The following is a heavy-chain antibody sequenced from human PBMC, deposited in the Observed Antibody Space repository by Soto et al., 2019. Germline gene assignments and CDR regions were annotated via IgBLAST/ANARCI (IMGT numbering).Heavy chain of an antibody. J-gene: IGHJ4*02. Sequence: GSLRLSYAASGFTFTRYSMNWVRQAPGKGLEWVSSISSTTNYIYYGDSMKGRFTISRDNAKNSLYLEMNSLRAEDTAVYYCARESEDLTSNFDYWGQGTLGTVSS. CDR2: ISSTTNYI. CDR3: ARESEDLTSNFDY. CDR1: GFTFTRYS. V-gene: IGHV3-21*06.